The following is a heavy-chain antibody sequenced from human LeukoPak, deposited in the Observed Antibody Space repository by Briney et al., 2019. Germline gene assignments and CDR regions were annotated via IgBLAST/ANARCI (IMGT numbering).Heavy chain of an antibody. Sequence: SVKVSCKASGGTFSSYAISWVRQAPGQGLEWMGGIIPIFGTANYAQKFQGRVTITADESTSTAYMELSSLRSEDTAVYYCAREGFYYYGSGSSLFDYWGQGTLVTVSS. CDR2: IIPIFGTA. CDR1: GGTFSSYA. V-gene: IGHV1-69*13. D-gene: IGHD3-10*01. CDR3: AREGFYYYGSGSSLFDY. J-gene: IGHJ4*02.